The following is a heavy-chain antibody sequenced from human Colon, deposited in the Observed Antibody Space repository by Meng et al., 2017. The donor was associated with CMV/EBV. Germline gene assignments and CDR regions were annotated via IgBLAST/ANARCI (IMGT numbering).Heavy chain of an antibody. D-gene: IGHD4-17*01. J-gene: IGHJ6*02. Sequence: ASVKVSCKASGYTFTSYDINWVRQATGQGLEWMGWMNPNSGNTGYAQKFQGRVTITRNTSISTAYMELSSLRSEGTAVYYFARAKLSPLRRGYYYGMDVWGQGTTVTVSS. V-gene: IGHV1-8*03. CDR3: ARAKLSPLRRGYYYGMDV. CDR2: MNPNSGNT. CDR1: GYTFTSYD.